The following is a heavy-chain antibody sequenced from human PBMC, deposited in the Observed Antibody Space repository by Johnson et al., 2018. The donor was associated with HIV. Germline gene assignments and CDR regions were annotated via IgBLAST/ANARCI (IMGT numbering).Heavy chain of an antibody. J-gene: IGHJ3*02. CDR2: IQYDGSNK. CDR1: GFSFSTYN. Sequence: QEKLVESGGGVVQPGRSLRLSCAASGFSFSTYNMHWVRHAPGRGLEWVAFIQYDGSNKYYADSVKGRFTISRDNAKNTLYLQMDSLGAEDTAVYYCAIVQLLADDVFNIWGQGTMVTVSS. D-gene: IGHD3-10*01. V-gene: IGHV3-33*03. CDR3: AIVQLLADDVFNI.